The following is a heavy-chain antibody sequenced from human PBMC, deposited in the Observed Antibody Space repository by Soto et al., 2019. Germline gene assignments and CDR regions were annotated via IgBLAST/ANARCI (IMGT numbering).Heavy chain of an antibody. J-gene: IGHJ4*02. V-gene: IGHV5-51*01. D-gene: IGHD3-3*01. CDR1: GYSFTSYW. CDR2: IYPGDSDT. CDR3: AMAGKFYDFGSGYPNYFYY. Sequence: GESLKISCKGSGYSFTSYWIGWVLQIPGKGLEWMGIIYPGDSDTRYSPSFQGQVTISADKSISTAYLQWSSLKASDTAMYYCAMAGKFYDFGSGYPNYFYYWGQGTLVTVSS.